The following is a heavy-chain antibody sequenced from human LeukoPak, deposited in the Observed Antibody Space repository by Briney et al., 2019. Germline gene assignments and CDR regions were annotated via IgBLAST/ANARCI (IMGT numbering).Heavy chain of an antibody. CDR3: ANTRGYGYYFNY. D-gene: IGHD2-15*01. J-gene: IGHJ4*02. CDR2: ISYDGSNK. Sequence: GRSLRLSCAASGFTFSRNGMHWVRQAPGKGLEWVAVISYDGSNKYYADSVKGRFTISRDNSKNTMYLQMNSLRAEDTAVYYCANTRGYGYYFNYWGQGTLVTVSS. V-gene: IGHV3-30*18. CDR1: GFTFSRNG.